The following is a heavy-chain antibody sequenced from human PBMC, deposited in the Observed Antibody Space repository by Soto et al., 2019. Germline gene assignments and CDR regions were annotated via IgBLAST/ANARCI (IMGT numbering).Heavy chain of an antibody. CDR3: ARDTVVVTATFDS. Sequence: GASVKLSCTASGYTFTSYGISWVRQAPGQGLEWMGWISSYNGNTKYAENLQGRVTMTTDTSTSTAYMELRSLRSDDTAVYYCARDTVVVTATFDSWGQGTPVTVSS. CDR1: GYTFTSYG. J-gene: IGHJ4*02. V-gene: IGHV1-18*01. D-gene: IGHD2-21*02. CDR2: ISSYNGNT.